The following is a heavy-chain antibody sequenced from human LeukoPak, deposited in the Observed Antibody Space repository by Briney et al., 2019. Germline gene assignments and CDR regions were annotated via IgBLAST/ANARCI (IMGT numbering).Heavy chain of an antibody. V-gene: IGHV1-2*06. CDR2: INPHSGDT. Sequence: ASVKVSCKASGYTFTGYYMHWVRQAPGQGLEWMGRINPHSGDTNSAQKFQGRVTVTRDTSISTAYMELSRLTSDDTAVYFCARSKKFCRGGSCDFDSWGRGTLVTVSS. CDR1: GYTFTGYY. CDR3: ARSKKFCRGGSCDFDS. J-gene: IGHJ4*02. D-gene: IGHD2-15*01.